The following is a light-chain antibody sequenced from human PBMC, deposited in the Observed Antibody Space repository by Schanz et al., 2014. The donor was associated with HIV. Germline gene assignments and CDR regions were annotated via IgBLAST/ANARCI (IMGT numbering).Light chain of an antibody. J-gene: IGLJ3*02. V-gene: IGLV2-8*01. CDR2: EVS. CDR3: SSYRSYSTLEGV. Sequence: QSALTQPPSASGSPGQSVTISCTGTSSDVGGYNYVSWYQQHPGKAPKIMIYEVSKRPSGVPDRFSGSKSGNTASLTVSGLQAEDEADYYCSSYRSYSTLEGVFGGWTKLTVL. CDR1: SSDVGGYNY.